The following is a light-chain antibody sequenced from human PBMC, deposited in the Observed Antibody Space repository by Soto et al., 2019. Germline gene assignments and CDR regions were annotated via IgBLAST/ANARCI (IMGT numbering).Light chain of an antibody. CDR3: QQYNNWPPWT. CDR2: GAS. CDR1: QSVSSN. V-gene: IGKV3-15*01. J-gene: IGKJ1*01. Sequence: EIVMTQSPATLSVSPWERANLSCRASQSVSSNLAWYQQNPGQAPRLLIYGASTSATGIPAMFSGSGSGTEFTLITSSQQSADFAVYYCQQYNNWPPWTFGQGTKVEL.